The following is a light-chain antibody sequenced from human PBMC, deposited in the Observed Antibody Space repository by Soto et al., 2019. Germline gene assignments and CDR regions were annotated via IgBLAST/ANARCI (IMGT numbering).Light chain of an antibody. CDR3: QQTHSFPFT. CDR1: QGIGTW. V-gene: IGKV1-12*01. Sequence: DIQMTQSPSSVSASVGDGVTITCRASQGIGTWLGWYQQKPGKAPNLLISGASSLQSGVPSRFSDSGSGTDFTLTITSLQTDDFATYYCQQTHSFPFTFGQGTRLEI. CDR2: GAS. J-gene: IGKJ5*01.